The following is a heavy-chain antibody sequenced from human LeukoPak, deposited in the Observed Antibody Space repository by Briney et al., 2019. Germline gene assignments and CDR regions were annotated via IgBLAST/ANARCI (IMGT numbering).Heavy chain of an antibody. V-gene: IGHV1-69*13. CDR3: AREPNWNQPDFDY. CDR2: IIPIFGTA. Sequence: ASVKVSRKASGGTSSSYAISWVRQAPGQGLEWMGGIIPIFGTANYAQKFQGRVTITADESTSTAYMELSSLRSEDTAVYYCAREPNWNQPDFDYWGQGTLVTVSS. CDR1: GGTSSSYA. D-gene: IGHD1-1*01. J-gene: IGHJ4*02.